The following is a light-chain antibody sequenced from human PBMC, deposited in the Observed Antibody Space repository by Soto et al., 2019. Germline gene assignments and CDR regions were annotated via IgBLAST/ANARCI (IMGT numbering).Light chain of an antibody. Sequence: DIQMTQSPSSLSASVGDRVTISCRASQSISTYLNWYQQKPGTAPMLLIYRASSVKSGVPPRFSGSGSGRDFTLTISSLRPEDIATYFCQQSYSSPPWTFGQGTRLEI. V-gene: IGKV1-39*01. CDR3: QQSYSSPPWT. J-gene: IGKJ5*01. CDR1: QSISTY. CDR2: RAS.